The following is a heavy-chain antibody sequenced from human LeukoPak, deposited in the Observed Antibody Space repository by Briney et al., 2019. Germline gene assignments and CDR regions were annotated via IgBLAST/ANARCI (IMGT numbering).Heavy chain of an antibody. CDR3: ARDYEQLEMGPNGDMYY. CDR1: GFTFSSYS. V-gene: IGHV3-21*01. CDR2: ISSSSSYI. J-gene: IGHJ4*02. Sequence: PGGSLRLSCAASGFTFSSYSMNWVRQAPGKGLEWVSSISSSSSYIYYADSVKGRFTISRDNAKNSLYLQMNSLRAEDTAVYYCARDYEQLEMGPNGDMYYRGQGTLVTVSS. D-gene: IGHD6-6*01.